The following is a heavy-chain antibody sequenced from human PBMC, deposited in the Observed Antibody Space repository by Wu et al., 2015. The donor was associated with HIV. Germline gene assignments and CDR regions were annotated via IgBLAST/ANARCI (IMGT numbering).Heavy chain of an antibody. J-gene: IGHJ4*02. CDR3: ARPRFSGNYHLDY. D-gene: IGHD1-26*01. Sequence: QVQLVQSGAEVKKPGASVKVSCKASGYNFSSYYMHWLRQAPGQGLEWMGWINPNSGGTNYAQTFQGRVTLTRDTSISTAYMELSSLRSDDTAVYFCARPRFSGNYHLDYWGQGTLVTVSS. V-gene: IGHV1-2*02. CDR1: GYNFSSYY. CDR2: INPNSGGT.